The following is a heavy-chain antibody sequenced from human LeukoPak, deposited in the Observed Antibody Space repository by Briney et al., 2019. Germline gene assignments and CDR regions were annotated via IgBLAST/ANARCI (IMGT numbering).Heavy chain of an antibody. Sequence: SVKVSCKASGGTFSSYAISWVRQAPGQGLEWMGGIIPIFGTANYAQKFQGRVTITADESTSTAYMELSGLRSEDTAVYYCAGIYGGNSDSYFDYWGQGALVTVSS. CDR2: IIPIFGTA. D-gene: IGHD4-23*01. CDR1: GGTFSSYA. V-gene: IGHV1-69*13. J-gene: IGHJ4*02. CDR3: AGIYGGNSDSYFDY.